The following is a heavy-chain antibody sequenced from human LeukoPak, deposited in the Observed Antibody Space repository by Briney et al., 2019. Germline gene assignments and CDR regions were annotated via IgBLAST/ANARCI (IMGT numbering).Heavy chain of an antibody. V-gene: IGHV3-23*01. CDR2: ISGSGGST. CDR3: AIDSSGYYYVDDYYYYYYMDV. CDR1: GFTFSSYA. Sequence: PGGSLRLSCAASGFTFSSYAMSWVRQAPGKGLEWVSAISGSGGSTYYADSVKGRFTISRGNSKNTLYLQMNSLRAEDTAVYYCAIDSSGYYYVDDYYYYYYMDVWGKGTTVTVSS. J-gene: IGHJ6*03. D-gene: IGHD3-22*01.